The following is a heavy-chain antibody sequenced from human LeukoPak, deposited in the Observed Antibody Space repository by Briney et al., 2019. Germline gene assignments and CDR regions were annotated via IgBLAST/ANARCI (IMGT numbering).Heavy chain of an antibody. CDR1: GGSFSGYY. CDR2: INHSGST. Sequence: SETLSLTCAVYGGSFSGYYWSWIRQPPGKGLEWIGEINHSGSTNYNPSLKSRVTTSVDTSKNQFSLKLSSVTAADTAVYYCASRMAVAGRPQDYWGQGTLVTVSS. D-gene: IGHD6-19*01. V-gene: IGHV4-34*01. CDR3: ASRMAVAGRPQDY. J-gene: IGHJ4*02.